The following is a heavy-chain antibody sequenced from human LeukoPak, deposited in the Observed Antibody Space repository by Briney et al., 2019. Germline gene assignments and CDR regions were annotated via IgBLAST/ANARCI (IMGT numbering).Heavy chain of an antibody. CDR2: IKPDGSEK. Sequence: GGSLRLSCAASGSTFNNYWMTWVRQAPGKGLEWVASIKPDGSEKYYVDYVKGRFTISRDNTKKSVSLQMDSLRPEDTAVYFCARGHYGMDVWGQVTTVTVSS. V-gene: IGHV3-7*01. J-gene: IGHJ6*02. CDR3: ARGHYGMDV. CDR1: GSTFNNYW.